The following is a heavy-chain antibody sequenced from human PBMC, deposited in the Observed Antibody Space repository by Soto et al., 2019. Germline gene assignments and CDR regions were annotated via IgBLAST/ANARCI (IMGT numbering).Heavy chain of an antibody. J-gene: IGHJ6*02. D-gene: IGHD3-10*02. CDR3: ARDLSPTFATEDYFYYDMDV. V-gene: IGHV3-11*01. CDR1: GFALSDYY. CDR2: ITSSATTI. Sequence: QVQLVESGGGLVKPGGSLRLSCAGSGFALSDYYMNWIRQAPGKGLEWVAYITSSATTIFYADSVKGRFTISRDNAKNSLYLQMSSLTAEDTAVYYCARDLSPTFATEDYFYYDMDVWGQGTTVTVSS.